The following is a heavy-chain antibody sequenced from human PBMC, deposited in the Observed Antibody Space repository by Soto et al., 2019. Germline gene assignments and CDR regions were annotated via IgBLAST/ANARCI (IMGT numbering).Heavy chain of an antibody. CDR2: ISSSSSYI. V-gene: IGHV3-21*01. D-gene: IGHD5-12*01. CDR3: ARFGYTTEAH. J-gene: IGHJ4*02. Sequence: EVQLMESGGGLVKPGGSLRLSCAASGFTFSSYTMIWVRQAPGKGLEWVSSISSSSSYIYYADSVKGRFTISRDNAKNSRYLQMTSLRAEDTAVYYCARFGYTTEAHWGQGTLVTVSS. CDR1: GFTFSSYT.